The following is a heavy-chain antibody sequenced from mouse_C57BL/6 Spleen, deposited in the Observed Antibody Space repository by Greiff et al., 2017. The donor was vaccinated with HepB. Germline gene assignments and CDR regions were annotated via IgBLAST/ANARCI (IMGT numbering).Heavy chain of an antibody. V-gene: IGHV1-80*01. CDR2: IYPGDGDT. CDR3: ARPDYYSNFAY. D-gene: IGHD2-5*01. J-gene: IGHJ3*01. CDR1: GYAFSSYW. Sequence: VKLMESGAELVKPGASVKISCKASGYAFSSYWMNWVKQRPGKGLEWIGQIYPGDGDTNYNGKFKGKATLTADKSSSTAYIQLSSLTSEDSAVYFCARPDYYSNFAYWGQGTLVTVSA.